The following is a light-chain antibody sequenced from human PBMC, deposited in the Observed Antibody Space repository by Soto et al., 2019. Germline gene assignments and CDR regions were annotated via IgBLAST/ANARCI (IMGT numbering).Light chain of an antibody. Sequence: DIQMTQSPSSLSASVGDRVTITCRASQSISTLLNWYQQKPGKATKLLIYGASNLESGGPSTFSGSGSGTDFTLTISSLQPEDFATYYCQQCFSTPLLTFGGGTKVEIK. CDR3: QQCFSTPLLT. J-gene: IGKJ4*01. CDR1: QSISTL. CDR2: GAS. V-gene: IGKV1-39*01.